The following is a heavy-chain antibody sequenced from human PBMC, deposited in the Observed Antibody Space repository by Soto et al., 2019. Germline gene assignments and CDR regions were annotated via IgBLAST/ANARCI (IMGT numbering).Heavy chain of an antibody. CDR1: GFTFGDYA. CDR2: IRSKAYGGTT. D-gene: IGHD3-22*01. J-gene: IGHJ6*02. CDR3: TRDRDYYDSSGYYYDRYYYYGMDV. V-gene: IGHV3-49*03. Sequence: PGGSLRLSCTASGFTFGDYAMSWFRQAPGKGLEWVGFIRSKAYGGTTEYAASVKGRFTISRDDSKSIAYLQMNSLKTEDTAVYYCTRDRDYYDSSGYYYDRYYYYGMDVWGQGTTVTVSS.